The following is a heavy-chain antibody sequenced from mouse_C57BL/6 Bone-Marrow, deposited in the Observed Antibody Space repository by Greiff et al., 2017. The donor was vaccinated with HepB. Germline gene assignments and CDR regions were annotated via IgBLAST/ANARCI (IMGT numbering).Heavy chain of an antibody. Sequence: EVQGVESGGGLVQPKGSLKLSCAASGFTFNTYAMHWVRQAPGKGLEWVARIRSKSSNYATYYADSVKDRFTISRDDSQSMLYLQMNNLKTEDTAMYYCVRDEGRLAWFAYWGQGTLVTVSA. CDR3: VRDEGRLAWFAY. CDR2: IRSKSSNYAT. V-gene: IGHV10-3*01. D-gene: IGHD4-1*01. CDR1: GFTFNTYA. J-gene: IGHJ3*01.